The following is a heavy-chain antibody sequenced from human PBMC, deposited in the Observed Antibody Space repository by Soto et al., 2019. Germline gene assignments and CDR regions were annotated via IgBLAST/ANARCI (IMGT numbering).Heavy chain of an antibody. V-gene: IGHV1-3*01. D-gene: IGHD5-12*01. CDR3: ARVWAGGREKSGYRSYYYGMDV. J-gene: IGHJ6*02. CDR2: INAGNGNT. Sequence: QVQLVQSGAEVKKPGASVKVSCKASGYTFTSYAMHWVRQAPGQRLEWMGWINAGNGNTKYSQKFQGRVTITRDTSASTAYMELSSLRPEDTAVYYCARVWAGGREKSGYRSYYYGMDVWGQGTTVTVSS. CDR1: GYTFTSYA.